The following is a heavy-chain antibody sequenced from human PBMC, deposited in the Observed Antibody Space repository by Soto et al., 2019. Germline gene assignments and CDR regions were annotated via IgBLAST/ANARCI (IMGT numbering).Heavy chain of an antibody. CDR3: ARVPLTTSCDL. CDR2: VYNSGST. J-gene: IGHJ2*01. Sequence: QVQLQESGPGLVKPSETLSLTCTVSGGSVSGGSYCWSWIRQPPGKGLECIGYVYNSGSTTYNPPLASRVTISVDTSKNQFSLGLSSVTAADTAVYYCARVPLTTSCDLRGRGTLVTVSS. CDR1: GGSVSGGSYC. D-gene: IGHD3-9*01. V-gene: IGHV4-61*01.